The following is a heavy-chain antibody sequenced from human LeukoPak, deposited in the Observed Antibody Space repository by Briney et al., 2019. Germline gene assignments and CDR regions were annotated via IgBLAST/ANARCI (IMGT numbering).Heavy chain of an antibody. CDR3: AGEGAYSSSYIFDY. CDR1: GGSISSGSCY. D-gene: IGHD6-6*01. Sequence: PSETLSLTCTVSGGSISSGSCYWSWIRQPAGKGLEWIGRIYTSGSTNYNPSLKSRVTISVDTSKNQFSLKLSSVTAADTAVYYCAGEGAYSSSYIFDYWGQGTLVTVSS. CDR2: IYTSGST. J-gene: IGHJ4*02. V-gene: IGHV4-61*02.